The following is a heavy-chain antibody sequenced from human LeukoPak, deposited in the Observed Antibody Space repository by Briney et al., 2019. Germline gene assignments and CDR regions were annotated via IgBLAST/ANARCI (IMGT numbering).Heavy chain of an antibody. CDR1: GFTVSTNY. Sequence: GGSLRLSCAASGFTVSTNYLSWVRQAPGKGLEWVSVIYSGGTTYHADSVKGRFTISRDNSKNTMYLQMNSLRADDTAVYYCARESVVRGVINGMDVWGQGTTVTVSS. CDR3: ARESVVRGVINGMDV. CDR2: IYSGGTT. V-gene: IGHV3-66*01. J-gene: IGHJ6*02. D-gene: IGHD3-10*01.